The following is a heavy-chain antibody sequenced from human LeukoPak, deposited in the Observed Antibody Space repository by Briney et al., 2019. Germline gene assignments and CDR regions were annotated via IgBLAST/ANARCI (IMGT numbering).Heavy chain of an antibody. CDR2: IYSGGST. Sequence: GRSLRLSCAASGFTFDDYAMHWVRQAPGKGLEWVSVIYSGGSTYYADSVKGRFTISRDNSKNTLYLQMNSLRAEDTAVYYCARVWEDYSNYFDYWGQGTLVTVSS. CDR1: GFTFDDYA. J-gene: IGHJ4*02. CDR3: ARVWEDYSNYFDY. D-gene: IGHD4-11*01. V-gene: IGHV3-53*01.